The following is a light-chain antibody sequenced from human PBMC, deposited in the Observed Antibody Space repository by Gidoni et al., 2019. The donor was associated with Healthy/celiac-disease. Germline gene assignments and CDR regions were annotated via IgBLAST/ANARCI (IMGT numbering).Light chain of an antibody. Sequence: EIVMTQSPATLSVSPGERATLPCSASQSVSSNSAWYQQKPGQAPRLLIYGASTRATGIPARFSGSGSGTEFTLTISSLQSEDFAVYYCQQYNNWLYTFGQGTKLEIK. CDR1: QSVSSN. J-gene: IGKJ2*01. CDR2: GAS. V-gene: IGKV3-15*01. CDR3: QQYNNWLYT.